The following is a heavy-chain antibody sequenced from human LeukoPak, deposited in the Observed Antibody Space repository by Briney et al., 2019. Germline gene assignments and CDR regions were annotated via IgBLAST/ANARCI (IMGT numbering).Heavy chain of an antibody. CDR3: AREKRGYYYYYMDV. CDR1: GFTFSSYG. V-gene: IGHV3-48*01. CDR2: ISSSSSTI. Sequence: AGGSLRLSCAASGFTFSSYGMSWVRQAPGKGLGWVSAISSSSSTIYYADSVKGRFTISRDNAKNSLYLQMNSLRAEDTAVYYCAREKRGYYYYYMDVWGKGTTVTVSS. J-gene: IGHJ6*03. D-gene: IGHD5-24*01.